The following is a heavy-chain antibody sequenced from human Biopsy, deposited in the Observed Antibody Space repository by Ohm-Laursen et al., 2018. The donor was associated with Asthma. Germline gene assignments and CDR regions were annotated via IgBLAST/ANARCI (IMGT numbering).Heavy chain of an antibody. D-gene: IGHD3-16*02. CDR2: IYYSGST. Sequence: SETLSLTCTVSGGSISDYYKTWFRQPPGKGLEWIGYIYYSGSTNYNPSLKSRVTISEDTSKNQFSLKLTSVTAADTAVYYCARGVITNWFDPWGQGTLVIVSS. CDR1: GGSISDYY. V-gene: IGHV4-59*01. J-gene: IGHJ5*02. CDR3: ARGVITNWFDP.